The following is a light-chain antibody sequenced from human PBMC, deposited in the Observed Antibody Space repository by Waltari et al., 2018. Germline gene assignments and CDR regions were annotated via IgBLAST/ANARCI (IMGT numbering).Light chain of an antibody. CDR2: DTT. J-gene: IGLJ1*01. Sequence: QSVLTQPPSVSGAPGQRVTISCTGGSSNIGADSDVHWYQQLPGTAPKLLIFDTTNRPSGVPNRFSGSKSGTSAFLAITGLQPEDEADYYCQSYDSSLSGWRVFGTGTKVTVL. CDR1: SSNIGADSD. CDR3: QSYDSSLSGWRV. V-gene: IGLV1-40*01.